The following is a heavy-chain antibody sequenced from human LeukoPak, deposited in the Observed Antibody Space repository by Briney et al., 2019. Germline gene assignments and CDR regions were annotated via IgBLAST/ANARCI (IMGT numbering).Heavy chain of an antibody. Sequence: GGSLRLSCAASGFIFSNYGMHWVRQAPGKGLEWVAFILYDGSNKCYADSVKGRFTISRDNSNNTVYLQMNSLRAEDTAVYYGANISASAAGNYYYYMDVWGRGTTVTVSS. CDR3: ANISASAAGNYYYYMDV. D-gene: IGHD6-13*01. CDR2: ILYDGSNK. CDR1: GFIFSNYG. V-gene: IGHV3-30*02. J-gene: IGHJ6*03.